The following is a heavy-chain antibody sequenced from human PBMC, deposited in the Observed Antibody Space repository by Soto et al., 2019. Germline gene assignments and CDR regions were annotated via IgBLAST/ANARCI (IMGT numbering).Heavy chain of an antibody. J-gene: IGHJ3*02. CDR1: GFTFSSYW. CDR3: ARGRLFSEGAFDI. V-gene: IGHV3-7*01. Sequence: GGSLRLSCAASGFTFSSYWMSWVRQAPGKGLEWVANIKQDGSEKYYVDSVKGRFTISRDNAKNSLYLQMNSLRAEDTAVYYCARGRLFSEGAFDIWGQGTMVTVSS. CDR2: IKQDGSEK. D-gene: IGHD3-16*01.